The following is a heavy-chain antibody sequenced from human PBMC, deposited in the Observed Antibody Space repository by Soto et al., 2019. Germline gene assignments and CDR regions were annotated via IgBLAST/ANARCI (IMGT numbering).Heavy chain of an antibody. CDR2: INHSGST. CDR1: GGSFSGYY. J-gene: IGHJ6*02. D-gene: IGHD6-19*01. Sequence: SETLSLTCAVYGGSFSGYYWSWIRQPPGKXLEWIGEINHSGSTNYNPSLKSRVTISVDTSKNQFSLKLSSVTAADTAVYYCARVQRVAVSAYYYYYYGMDVLGQGTTVTVSS. V-gene: IGHV4-34*01. CDR3: ARVQRVAVSAYYYYYYGMDV.